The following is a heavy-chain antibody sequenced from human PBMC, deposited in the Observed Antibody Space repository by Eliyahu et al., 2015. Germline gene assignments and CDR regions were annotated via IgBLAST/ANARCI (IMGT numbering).Heavy chain of an antibody. J-gene: IGHJ4*02. CDR1: GFTVGSNY. CDR2: MYNGGAT. CDR3: ARDLGAYKRAFDY. Sequence: EVQXVESGGGLIQPGGSLXXXCAASGFTVGSNYMSWVRQAPGKGXEWXSVMYNGGATYYADSVKGRFTISRDNSKNTLYLQMNSLRADDTAVYYCARDLGAYKRAFDYWGQGTLVTVSS. V-gene: IGHV3-53*01. D-gene: IGHD3-16*01.